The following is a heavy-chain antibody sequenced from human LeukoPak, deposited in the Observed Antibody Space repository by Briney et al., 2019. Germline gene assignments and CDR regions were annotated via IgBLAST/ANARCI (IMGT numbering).Heavy chain of an antibody. V-gene: IGHV6-1*01. Sequence: SQTLSLTCAISGDSVSSNSAGWNWIRQSPSRGLEWLGRTYYRSKWYNDYALSVKSRITVNPDTSRNQFSLQLNSVTPEDTAVYYCARTVTGTSLLAYFDYWGQGILVTVSS. D-gene: IGHD6-19*01. CDR3: ARTVTGTSLLAYFDY. CDR2: TYYRSKWYN. J-gene: IGHJ4*02. CDR1: GDSVSSNSAG.